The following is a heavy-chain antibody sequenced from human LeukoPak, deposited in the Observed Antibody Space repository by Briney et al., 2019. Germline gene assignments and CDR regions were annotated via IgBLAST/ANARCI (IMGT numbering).Heavy chain of an antibody. CDR3: ARHREFCSGGSCLSRKYSWFDT. CDR2: FSYSVNT. V-gene: IGHV4-39*01. D-gene: IGHD2-15*01. CDR1: GDSISRSHYY. Sequence: SETLSLTCTVSGDSISRSHYYWALIRQPPGKGLEWIGSFSYSVNTYYNPSLKNRVNISVDTSKNQFSLSLSSATATDTALYYCARHREFCSGGSCLSRKYSWFDTWGQGTLVTVSS. J-gene: IGHJ5*02.